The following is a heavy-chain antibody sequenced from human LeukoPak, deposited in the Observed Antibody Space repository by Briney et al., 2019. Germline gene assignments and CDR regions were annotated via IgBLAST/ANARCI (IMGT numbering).Heavy chain of an antibody. J-gene: IGHJ5*02. V-gene: IGHV4-34*01. CDR1: GGSFSGYY. CDR2: INHSGST. CDR3: ARTNEYCSGGSCYTYNWFDP. Sequence: SETLSLTCAVYGGSFSGYYWSWIRQPPGKGLEWIGEINHSGSTNYNPSLKSRVTISVDTSKNQFSLKLSSVTAADTAVYYCARTNEYCSGGSCYTYNWFDPWGQGTLVTVSS. D-gene: IGHD2-15*01.